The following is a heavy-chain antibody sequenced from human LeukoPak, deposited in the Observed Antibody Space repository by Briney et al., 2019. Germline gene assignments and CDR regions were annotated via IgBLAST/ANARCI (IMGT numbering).Heavy chain of an antibody. J-gene: IGHJ4*02. Sequence: SETLSLTCTVSGAAVSSGSYYWSWIRQPAGKGLEWIGRIYTSGSTNYNPSLKSRVTISVDTSRNQFSLKLSSVTAADTAVYYCARGLWFGDENPPYFDYWGQGILVTVSS. CDR1: GAAVSSGSYY. V-gene: IGHV4-61*02. D-gene: IGHD3-10*01. CDR3: ARGLWFGDENPPYFDY. CDR2: IYTSGST.